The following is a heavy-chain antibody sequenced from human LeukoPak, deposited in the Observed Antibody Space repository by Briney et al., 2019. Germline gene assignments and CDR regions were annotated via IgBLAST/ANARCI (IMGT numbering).Heavy chain of an antibody. D-gene: IGHD4-17*01. CDR1: GGSFSGYY. V-gene: IGHV4-34*01. Sequence: TSETLSLTCAVYGGSFSGYYWSWIRQPLGKGLEWIGEINHSENTDYNPSLKSRVTISVDTSKNQLSLKLSSVTAADTAVYYCARAGDYGDYVGWFDPWGQGTLVTVSS. CDR2: INHSENT. CDR3: ARAGDYGDYVGWFDP. J-gene: IGHJ5*02.